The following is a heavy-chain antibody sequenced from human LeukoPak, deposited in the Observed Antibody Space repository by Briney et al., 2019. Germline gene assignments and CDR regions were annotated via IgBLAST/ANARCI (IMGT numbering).Heavy chain of an antibody. CDR1: GGSFSGYY. Sequence: SETLSLTCAVYGGSFSGYYWSWIRQPPGKGLEWIGEINHSGSTNYNPSLKSRVTISVDTSKNQFSLKLSSVTAADTAVYYCARVITGSSNWGDGHFDYWGQGTLVTVPS. D-gene: IGHD7-27*01. J-gene: IGHJ4*02. CDR2: INHSGST. V-gene: IGHV4-34*01. CDR3: ARVITGSSNWGDGHFDY.